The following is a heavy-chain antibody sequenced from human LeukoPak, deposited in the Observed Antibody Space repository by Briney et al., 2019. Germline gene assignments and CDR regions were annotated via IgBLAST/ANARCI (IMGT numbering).Heavy chain of an antibody. CDR2: IYTSGST. CDR1: GGSISSGNYY. Sequence: TLSLTCTVSGGSISSGNYYWSWIRQPAGKGLEWIGRIYTSGSTNYNPSLKSRVTISVDTSKNQFSLKLSSVTAADTAVYYCVRGLVVPAATRYRYFDLWGRGTLVTVSS. J-gene: IGHJ2*01. CDR3: VRGLVVPAATRYRYFDL. D-gene: IGHD2-2*01. V-gene: IGHV4-61*02.